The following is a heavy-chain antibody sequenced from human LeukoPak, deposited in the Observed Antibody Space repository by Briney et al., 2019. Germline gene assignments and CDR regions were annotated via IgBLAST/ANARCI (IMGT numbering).Heavy chain of an antibody. J-gene: IGHJ3*02. CDR1: GGSFSGYY. Sequence: SETLSLTCAVYGGSFSGYYWSWVRQPPGKGLEWIGEINHSGSTNYNPSLKSRVTISVDTSKNQFSLKLSSVTAADTAVYYCARGRIVGAATAFDIWGQGTMVTVSS. CDR3: ARGRIVGAATAFDI. V-gene: IGHV4-34*01. D-gene: IGHD1-26*01. CDR2: INHSGST.